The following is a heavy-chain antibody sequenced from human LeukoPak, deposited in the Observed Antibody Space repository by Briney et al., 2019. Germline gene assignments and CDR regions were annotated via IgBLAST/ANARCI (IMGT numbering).Heavy chain of an antibody. CDR3: AKDIHPGLDSGASCCFDY. CDR2: VSGYNGNA. V-gene: IGHV1-18*01. J-gene: IGHJ4*02. CDR1: GYTFSRHG. Sequence: ASVKVSCKTSGYTFSRHGITWVRQAPGQGLEWMGWVSGYNGNANYAQNVQGRVTMTTDTSTNTAYMELRSLRSDDTAVYYCAKDIHPGLDSGASCCFDYWGQGTPVTVSS. D-gene: IGHD3-22*01.